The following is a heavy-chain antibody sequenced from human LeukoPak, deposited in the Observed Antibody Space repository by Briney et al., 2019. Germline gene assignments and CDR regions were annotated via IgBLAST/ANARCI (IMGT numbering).Heavy chain of an antibody. CDR2: IYWNDDE. Sequence: SGPTLVKPTQTLTLTCTFSGFSLSTSGVGVGWIRQPPGKALEWLALIYWNDDERYSPSLKSRLTITKDTSKNQVVLTMTNMDPVDTATYYCARSFFGYCDSGSCLNWFDPWGQGTLVTVSS. CDR3: ARSFFGYCDSGSCLNWFDP. J-gene: IGHJ5*02. D-gene: IGHD2-15*01. V-gene: IGHV2-5*01. CDR1: GFSLSTSGVG.